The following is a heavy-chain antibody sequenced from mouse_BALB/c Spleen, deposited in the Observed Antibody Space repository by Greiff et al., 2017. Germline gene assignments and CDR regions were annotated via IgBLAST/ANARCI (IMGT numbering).Heavy chain of an antibody. CDR3: ARRDGNYWIDY. CDR1: GFTFSSYY. CDR2: INSNGGST. J-gene: IGHJ2*01. Sequence: EVQLVESGGGLVKLGGSLKLSCAASGFTFSSYYMSWIRQTPEKRLELVAAINSNGGSTYYPDTVKGRFTISRDNAKNTLYLQMSSLKSEDTALYYCARRDGNYWIDYWGQGTTLTVSS. V-gene: IGHV5-6-2*01. D-gene: IGHD2-1*01.